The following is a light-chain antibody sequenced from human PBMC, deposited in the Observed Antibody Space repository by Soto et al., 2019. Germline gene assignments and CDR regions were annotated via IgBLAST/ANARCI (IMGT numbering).Light chain of an antibody. CDR1: QSILYDSNNKNY. CDR3: QQHYSTPLT. Sequence: IVLTQSPDSLPVSLGERATISCKSSQSILYDSNNKNYLAWYQQKPGQPPKLLISWASTRESGVTDRFSGSGYATDFTLTISSLQAEDVAVYYCQQHYSTPLTLGGGTKMEI. J-gene: IGKJ4*01. CDR2: WAS. V-gene: IGKV4-1*01.